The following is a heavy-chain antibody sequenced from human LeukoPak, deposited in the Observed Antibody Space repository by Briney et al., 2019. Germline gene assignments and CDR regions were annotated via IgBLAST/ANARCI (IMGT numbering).Heavy chain of an antibody. CDR2: IYSGGST. CDR3: ARGAEYYDFWSGSTLYYFDY. V-gene: IGHV3-66*02. CDR1: GFTVSSNY. Sequence: GGSLRLSCAASGFTVSSNYMSWVRQTPGKGLEWVSVIYSGGSTYYADSVKGRFTISRDNSKNTLYLQMNSLRAEDTAVYYCARGAEYYDFWSGSTLYYFDYWGQGTLVTVSS. J-gene: IGHJ4*02. D-gene: IGHD3-3*01.